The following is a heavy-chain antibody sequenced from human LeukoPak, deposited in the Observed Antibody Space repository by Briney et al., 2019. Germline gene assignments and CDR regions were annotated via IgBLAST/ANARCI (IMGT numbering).Heavy chain of an antibody. CDR3: ARDLYYDILTGYYKHGMDV. CDR2: ISAYNGNT. D-gene: IGHD3-9*01. Sequence: GASVKVSCKASGYTFTSYGISWVRQAPGQGLEWMGWISAYNGNTNYAQKLQGRVTMTTDTSTSTAYMELRSLRSDDTAVYYCARDLYYDILTGYYKHGMDVWGQGTTVTVSS. J-gene: IGHJ6*02. V-gene: IGHV1-18*01. CDR1: GYTFTSYG.